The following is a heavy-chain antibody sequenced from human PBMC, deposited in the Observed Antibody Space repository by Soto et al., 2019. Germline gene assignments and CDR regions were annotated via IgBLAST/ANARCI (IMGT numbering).Heavy chain of an antibody. V-gene: IGHV3-23*01. CDR1: GFTFSSYA. D-gene: IGHD3-3*01. J-gene: IGHJ6*02. CDR2: ISGSGGST. CDR3: ALRAGQRFVEWPVNYYYGMDD. Sequence: VQLLESGGGLVQPGGSLRLYCAASGFTFSSYAMSWVRQAPGKGLEWVSAISGSGGSTYYADPGKGRFTISRDNGRNTLYRQISILRAEVTAVDCCALRAGQRFVEWPVNYYYGMDDLGQGTTGTVPS.